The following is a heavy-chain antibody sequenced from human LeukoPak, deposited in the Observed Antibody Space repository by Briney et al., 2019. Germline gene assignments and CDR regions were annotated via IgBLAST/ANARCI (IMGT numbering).Heavy chain of an antibody. CDR1: GFTFSSYS. V-gene: IGHV3-21*01. J-gene: IGHJ3*02. D-gene: IGHD2-15*01. Sequence: GGSLRPSCAASGFTFSSYSMNWVRQAPGKGLEWVSSISSSSSYIYYADSVKGRFTISRDNAKNSLYLQMNSLRAEVTAVYYCARDPGDVAAAHDAFDIWGQGTMVTVSS. CDR2: ISSSSSYI. CDR3: ARDPGDVAAAHDAFDI.